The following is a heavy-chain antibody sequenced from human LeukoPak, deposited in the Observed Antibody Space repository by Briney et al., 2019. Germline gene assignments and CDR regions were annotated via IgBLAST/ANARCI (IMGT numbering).Heavy chain of an antibody. D-gene: IGHD5/OR15-5a*01. CDR3: ARVLRGTIDY. J-gene: IGHJ4*02. CDR2: IIPILGIA. V-gene: IGHV1-69*04. CDR1: GYTFTSYG. Sequence: SVKVSCKASGYTFTSYGISWVRQAPGQGLEWMGRIIPILGIANYAQKFQGRVTITADKSTSTAYMELSSLRSEDTAVYYCARVLRGTIDYWGQGTLVTVSS.